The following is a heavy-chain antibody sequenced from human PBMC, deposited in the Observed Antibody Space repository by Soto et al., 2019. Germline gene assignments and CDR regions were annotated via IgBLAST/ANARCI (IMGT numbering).Heavy chain of an antibody. D-gene: IGHD6-13*01. Sequence: QLQLQASGPGLVKPSETLSLTCTVSGGSISTSSYYWGWIRQPPGKGLEWIGSIYYSGSTYYNPSLTSRVTIAADTSKNQFSLKLSSVTAADTAVYYCARLIAAAGGNRAYWGQGTLVTVSS. CDR1: GGSISTSSYY. CDR2: IYYSGST. J-gene: IGHJ4*02. CDR3: ARLIAAAGGNRAY. V-gene: IGHV4-39*01.